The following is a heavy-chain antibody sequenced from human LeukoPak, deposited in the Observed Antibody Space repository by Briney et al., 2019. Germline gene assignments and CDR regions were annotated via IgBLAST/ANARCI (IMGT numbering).Heavy chain of an antibody. CDR3: ARDGDAPMTDFDY. J-gene: IGHJ4*02. CDR1: GFTFSTFW. CDR2: IKTDGSIT. Sequence: GGSLRLSCAASGFTFSTFWMQWVRQDPGKGLAWVSCIKTDGSITAYAGSVKGRFTISRDNAKNTLYLQMNSLRADDTAVYYCARDGDAPMTDFDYWGQGTLVTVSS. D-gene: IGHD2-21*02. V-gene: IGHV3-74*01.